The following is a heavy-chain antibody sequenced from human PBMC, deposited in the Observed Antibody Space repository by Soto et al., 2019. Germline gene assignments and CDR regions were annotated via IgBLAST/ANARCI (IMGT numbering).Heavy chain of an antibody. V-gene: IGHV3-64D*09. CDR1: GFTFSSYA. Sequence: GGSLRLSCSASGFTFSSYAMHWVRQAPGKGLEYVSAISSNGGSTYYADSVKGRFTISRDNSKNALYLQMSSLRAEDTAVYYGVIGSYSSSWYAFDIWGQGTMVTVSS. CDR3: VIGSYSSSWYAFDI. CDR2: ISSNGGST. J-gene: IGHJ3*02. D-gene: IGHD6-13*01.